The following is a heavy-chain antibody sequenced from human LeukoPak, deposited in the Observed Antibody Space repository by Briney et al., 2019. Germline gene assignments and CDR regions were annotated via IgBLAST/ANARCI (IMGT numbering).Heavy chain of an antibody. D-gene: IGHD6-13*01. J-gene: IGHJ4*02. V-gene: IGHV3-30-3*01. Sequence: GGSLRLSCAASGFTFSSYAVHWVRQAPGKGLEWVAVISYDGSNKYYADSVKGRFTISRDNSKNTLYLQMNSLRAEDTAVYYCARARRRIAAPFDYWGQGTLVTVSS. CDR1: GFTFSSYA. CDR2: ISYDGSNK. CDR3: ARARRRIAAPFDY.